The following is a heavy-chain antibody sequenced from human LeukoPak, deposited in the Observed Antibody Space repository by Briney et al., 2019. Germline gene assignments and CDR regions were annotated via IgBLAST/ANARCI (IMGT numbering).Heavy chain of an antibody. Sequence: ASVKVSCKVSGYTLTELSMHWVRQAPGKGLEWMGGFDPEDGETIYAQKFQGRVTMTTDTSTSTAYMELRSLRSDDTAVYYCARSTVTTPYYYYYMDVWGKGTTVTVSS. CDR1: GYTLTELS. J-gene: IGHJ6*03. CDR3: ARSTVTTPYYYYYMDV. V-gene: IGHV1-24*01. D-gene: IGHD4-11*01. CDR2: FDPEDGET.